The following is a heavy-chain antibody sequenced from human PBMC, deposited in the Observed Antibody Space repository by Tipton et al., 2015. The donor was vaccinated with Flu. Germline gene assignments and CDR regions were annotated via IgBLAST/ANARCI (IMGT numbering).Heavy chain of an antibody. V-gene: IGHV4-61*09. CDR2: IHRSGTV. J-gene: IGHJ5*01. CDR1: GGSISRGSYY. D-gene: IGHD4-11*01. CDR3: ARRDYSNYVSDPKNWFDS. Sequence: TLSLTCTVSGGSISRGSYYYNWIRQPAGEGLEWIGNIHRSGTVYYNPSLKSRVTMSVDKSKNQFSLKLSSVTAADTAVYFCARRDYSNYVSDPKNWFDSWGQGTLVTVSS.